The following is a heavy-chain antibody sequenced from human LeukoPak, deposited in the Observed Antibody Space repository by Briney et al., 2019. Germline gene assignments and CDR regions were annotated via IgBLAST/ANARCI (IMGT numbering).Heavy chain of an antibody. CDR2: IYYSGST. D-gene: IGHD3-22*01. CDR1: GGSISSGDYY. Sequence: PSQTLSLTCTVSGGSISSGDYYRSWIRQPPGKGLEWIGYIYYSGSTYYNPSLKSRVTISVDTSKNQFSLKLSSVTAADTAVYYCARVSYYDSSADYWGQGTLVTVSS. V-gene: IGHV4-30-4*01. J-gene: IGHJ4*02. CDR3: ARVSYYDSSADY.